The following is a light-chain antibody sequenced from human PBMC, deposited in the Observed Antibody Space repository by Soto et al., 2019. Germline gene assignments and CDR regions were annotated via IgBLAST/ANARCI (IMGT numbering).Light chain of an antibody. CDR1: SSDVDVYNS. V-gene: IGLV2-11*01. Sequence: QSVLTQPRPVSGSPGQSVTISCTGNSSDVDVYNSVSWYQHHPGKAPKFMIYDVCKRPSGVPDRFSNSQPGNSASLTISGVHAEDEADYYCCPNAGSRYVIGAGTKV. CDR3: CPNAGSRYV. J-gene: IGLJ1*01. CDR2: DVC.